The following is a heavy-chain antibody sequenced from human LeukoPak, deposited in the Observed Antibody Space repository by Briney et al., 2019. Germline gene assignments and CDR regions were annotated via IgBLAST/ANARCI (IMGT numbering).Heavy chain of an antibody. Sequence: SETLSLTCTVSGGSITSSSYYWGWIRQPPGKGLEWIGSIYYSGSTYYNPSLKSRVTISVDTPKNQFSLKLSSVTAADTAVYYCARLPDYYCYYMDFWGKGTTVTVSS. CDR2: IYYSGST. V-gene: IGHV4-39*01. CDR1: GGSITSSSYY. J-gene: IGHJ6*03. CDR3: ARLPDYYCYYMDF.